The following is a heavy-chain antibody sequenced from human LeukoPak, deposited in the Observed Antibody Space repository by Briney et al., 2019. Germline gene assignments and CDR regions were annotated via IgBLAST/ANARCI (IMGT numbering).Heavy chain of an antibody. V-gene: IGHV4-59*01. Sequence: SETLSLTCTVSGGSISSYYWSWIRQPPGKGLEWIGYIYYSGSTNYNPSLKSRVTISVDTSRNQFSLKLSSVTAADTAVYYCARSRDYGGNRNYFDYWGQGTLVTVSS. CDR3: ARSRDYGGNRNYFDY. D-gene: IGHD4-23*01. CDR2: IYYSGST. CDR1: GGSISSYY. J-gene: IGHJ4*02.